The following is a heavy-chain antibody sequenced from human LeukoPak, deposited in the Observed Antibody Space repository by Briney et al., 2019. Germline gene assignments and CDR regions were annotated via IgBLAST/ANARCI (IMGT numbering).Heavy chain of an antibody. D-gene: IGHD5-18*01. J-gene: IGHJ4*02. Sequence: GGSLRLSCSASGLPFSSYSMNWVPQAPGKGLEWVSSISSSSNYLYYADSQKGRYTISRNNAKNSLYLQMNRLRAEDTAVYYCARAARVDTAMVFYWGQGTLVTVSS. CDR3: ARAARVDTAMVFY. V-gene: IGHV3-21*01. CDR1: GLPFSSYS. CDR2: ISSSSNYL.